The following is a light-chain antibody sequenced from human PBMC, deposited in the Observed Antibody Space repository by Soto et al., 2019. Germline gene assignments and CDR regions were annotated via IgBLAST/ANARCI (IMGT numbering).Light chain of an antibody. CDR1: QGISSY. CDR3: QQSYTTG. V-gene: IGKV1-8*01. J-gene: IGKJ1*01. Sequence: AIRMTQSPASFSASTGDRVTITCRASQGISSYLAWYQQKPGKAPKLLIYAASTLQSGVPSRFSGSGSGTDFTLAISSLQPDDFATYYCQQSYTTGFGQGTKVDIK. CDR2: AAS.